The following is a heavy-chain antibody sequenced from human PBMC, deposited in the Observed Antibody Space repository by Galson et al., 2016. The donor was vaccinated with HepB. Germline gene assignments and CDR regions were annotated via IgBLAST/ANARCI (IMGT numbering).Heavy chain of an antibody. D-gene: IGHD5-12*01. CDR1: GTAISNGLFY. J-gene: IGHJ5*02. Sequence: TLSLTCTVSGTAISNGLFYWSWIRQHPGRGLEWIGYTHYSGGPYYNPSLKGRLSMSIDTSNNLFSLEITSVTAADTAVYYCAREEHSAYDPGRQNWFDPWGPGTLVMVSS. V-gene: IGHV4-31*03. CDR2: THYSGGP. CDR3: AREEHSAYDPGRQNWFDP.